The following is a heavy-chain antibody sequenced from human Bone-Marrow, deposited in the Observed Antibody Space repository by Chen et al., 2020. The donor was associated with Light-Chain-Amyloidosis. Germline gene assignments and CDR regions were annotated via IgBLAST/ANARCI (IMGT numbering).Heavy chain of an antibody. Sequence: EVQLLESGGGLVQPGGSLRLSCAASGFTFSSYAMSWVRQARGKGLEWVSGLDWESESIGYADSVKGRFTISRDNAKNSLSLEMTRLRSEDTAFYYCTKDISPHMAGFDFWGQGMLVTVSS. CDR3: TKDISPHMAGFDF. CDR1: GFTFSSYA. CDR2: LDWESESI. V-gene: IGHV3-9*01. J-gene: IGHJ4*02.